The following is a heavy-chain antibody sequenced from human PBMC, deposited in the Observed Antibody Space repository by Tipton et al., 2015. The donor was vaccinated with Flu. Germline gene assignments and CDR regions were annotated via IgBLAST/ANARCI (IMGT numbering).Heavy chain of an antibody. CDR1: GYRFTGYY. CDR2: INPDTRGT. V-gene: IGHV1-2*06. Sequence: QVQLVQSGAEVKKPGASVKVSCKTSGYRFTGYYIHWVRQAPGQGLEWMGRINPDTRGTNYAQKFQGRVTMTRDTSTSTVYMELSSLTSDDTAVYYCARDMVRRTAYPPNVHADYWGQGSLVTVSS. J-gene: IGHJ4*02. CDR3: ARDMVRRTAYPPNVHADY. D-gene: IGHD3-10*01.